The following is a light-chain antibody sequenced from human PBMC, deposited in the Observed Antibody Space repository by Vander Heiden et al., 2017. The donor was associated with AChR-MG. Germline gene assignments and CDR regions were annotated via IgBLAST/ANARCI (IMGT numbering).Light chain of an antibody. CDR1: QSVTSSY. J-gene: IGKJ4*01. CDR2: GAS. Sequence: EIVLTQSPGTLSLSPGERATPSCRASQSVTSSYLAWYQQKPGQAPRLLIYGASTRATGIPDRFSGSGSGTDFTLTISRLEPEDFAVYYCQQDDTSPLTFGGGTKVEI. CDR3: QQDDTSPLT. V-gene: IGKV3-20*01.